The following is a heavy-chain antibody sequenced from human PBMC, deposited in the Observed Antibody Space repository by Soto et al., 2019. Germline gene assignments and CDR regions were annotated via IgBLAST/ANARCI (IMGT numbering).Heavy chain of an antibody. CDR1: GFIFDEYA. Sequence: EVLLEESGGGLVQPGRSLRLSCATSGFIFDEYAIHWVRQSPGKGLEWVSGINWTDDIMGYADSVKGRFTISRDSAETSLYLQMSSLRPEDTAFYYCAKDKTPRAYSGYEPSFNSWGQGTLVTVSS. D-gene: IGHD5-12*01. V-gene: IGHV3-9*01. J-gene: IGHJ4*02. CDR3: AKDKTPRAYSGYEPSFNS. CDR2: INWTDDIM.